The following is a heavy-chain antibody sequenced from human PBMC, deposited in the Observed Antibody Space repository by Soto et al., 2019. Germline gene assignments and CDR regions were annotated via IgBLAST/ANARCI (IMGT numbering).Heavy chain of an antibody. CDR1: GFTFDDYA. J-gene: IGHJ3*02. V-gene: IGHV3-9*01. Sequence: GGSLRLSCAASGFTFDDYAMHWVRQAPGKGLEWVSGISWNSGSIGYADSVKGRFTISRDNAKNSLYLQMNSLRAEDTALYYCAKHIRGHAAFDIWGQGTMVTVSS. D-gene: IGHD3-10*01. CDR2: ISWNSGSI. CDR3: AKHIRGHAAFDI.